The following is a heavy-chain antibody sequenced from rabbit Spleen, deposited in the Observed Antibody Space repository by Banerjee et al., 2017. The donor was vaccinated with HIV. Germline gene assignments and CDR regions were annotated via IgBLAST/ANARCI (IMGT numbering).Heavy chain of an antibody. Sequence: QSVEESGGDLVKPEGSLTLTCTASGFSFSSDYGMCWVRQTPGKGLEWIACINTGNSGRPWYASWANGRFTISRTSSTTVTLQMTSLTAADTATYFCARDSSSSFSSYGMDLWGQGTLVTVS. CDR3: ARDSSSSFSSYGMDL. V-gene: IGHV1S40*01. CDR2: INTGNSGRP. CDR1: GFSFSSDYG. D-gene: IGHD1-1*01. J-gene: IGHJ6*01.